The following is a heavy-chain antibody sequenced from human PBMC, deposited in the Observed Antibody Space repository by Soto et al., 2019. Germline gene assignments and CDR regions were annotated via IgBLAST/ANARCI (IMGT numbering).Heavy chain of an antibody. CDR3: ARPSGYYPNEAFDL. Sequence: QVQLVQSGAEVKKPGASVKVSCKASGYTFTSYGISWVRQAPGQGLEWMGWISAYNGNTNYAQKFQGRVTMTTDTPTTTANMELRRLRSADTAVYYCARPSGYYPNEAFDLWGQGTMVTVSS. CDR1: GYTFTSYG. D-gene: IGHD3-22*01. J-gene: IGHJ3*01. V-gene: IGHV1-18*01. CDR2: ISAYNGNT.